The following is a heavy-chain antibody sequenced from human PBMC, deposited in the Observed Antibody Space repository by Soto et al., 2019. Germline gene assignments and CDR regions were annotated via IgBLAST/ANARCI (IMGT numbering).Heavy chain of an antibody. Sequence: GELQQWGTGLLKPSETLSLNCSVYGGSSRAYHWSWIRQSPGEGLEWIGEFSYSGSLNYNPSLKGRVAVSLDTSTNHFSLTMTSAAAADTAVYFCAGGRLYWSFALWGRGTLVTVS. J-gene: IGHJ2*01. V-gene: IGHV4-34*01. D-gene: IGHD2-8*01. CDR2: FSYSGSL. CDR1: GGSSRAYH. CDR3: AGGRLYWSFAL.